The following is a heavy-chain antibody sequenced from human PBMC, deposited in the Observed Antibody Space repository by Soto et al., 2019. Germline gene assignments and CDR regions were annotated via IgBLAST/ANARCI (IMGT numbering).Heavy chain of an antibody. D-gene: IGHD3-3*01. J-gene: IGHJ4*02. CDR3: AKEKDFWSGYYYFDY. CDR2: ISGSGGST. CDR1: GFTFSSYA. V-gene: IGHV3-23*01. Sequence: HLGGSLRLSCAASGFTFSSYAMSWVRQAPGKGLEWVSIISGSGGSTYYADSVKGQFTISRDNSKNTVYLQMNSLRAEDTAVYYCAKEKDFWSGYYYFDYWGQGTLVTVSS.